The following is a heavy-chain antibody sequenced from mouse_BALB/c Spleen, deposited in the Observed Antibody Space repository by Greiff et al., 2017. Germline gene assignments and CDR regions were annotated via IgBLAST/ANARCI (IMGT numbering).Heavy chain of an antibody. D-gene: IGHD2-3*01. CDR1: GYAFTNYL. Sequence: VQLVESGAELVRPGTSVKVSCKASGYAFTNYLIEWVKQRPGQGLEWIGVINPGSGGTNYNEKFKGKATLTADKSSSTAYMQLSSLTSDDSAVYFCARSERLLRGYFDYWGQGTTLTVSS. V-gene: IGHV1-54*01. J-gene: IGHJ2*01. CDR2: INPGSGGT. CDR3: ARSERLLRGYFDY.